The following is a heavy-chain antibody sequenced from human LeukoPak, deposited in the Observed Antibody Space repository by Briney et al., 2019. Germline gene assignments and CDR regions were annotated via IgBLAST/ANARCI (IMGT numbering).Heavy chain of an antibody. CDR2: IKSKTEGGTT. J-gene: IGHJ4*02. D-gene: IGHD6-19*01. CDR3: AKYNNGWNFGS. CDR1: GLTLSTAW. V-gene: IGHV3-15*01. Sequence: GGSLRLSCTASGLTLSTAWMSWVRQAPGKGLDWVGRIKSKTEGGTTDYAAPVKGRFTISIDDSKNTLYLQINSLTTGDTAVYYCAKYNNGWNFGSWGQGTLVTVSS.